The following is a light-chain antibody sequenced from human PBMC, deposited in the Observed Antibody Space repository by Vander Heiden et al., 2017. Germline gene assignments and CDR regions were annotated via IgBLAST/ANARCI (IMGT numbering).Light chain of an antibody. V-gene: IGLV2-14*01. Sequence: QSALTQPASVSGSPGQSITISCTGTSSAVGAYNYVSWYQQHPGKAPKLMIYEVSNRPSGVSNRFSGSKSGNTASLTISGLQAEDEADYYCSSYTSSITLVFGGGTKLTVL. J-gene: IGLJ2*01. CDR2: EVS. CDR3: SSYTSSITLV. CDR1: SSAVGAYNY.